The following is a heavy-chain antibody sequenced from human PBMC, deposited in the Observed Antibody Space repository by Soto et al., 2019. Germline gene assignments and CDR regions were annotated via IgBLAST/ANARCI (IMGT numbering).Heavy chain of an antibody. CDR3: ARTTNTGTDY. Sequence: GXTRVTTTQTLTXTCTFSWFSLTSNEMRVTWIRQPPVKALEWLARIDWDGEKFYMSSLRTSLTISKDSSKNQVVITMTNMDPVDTATSYCARTTNTGTDYWGQGTLGTVSS. V-gene: IGHV2-70*04. D-gene: IGHD1-1*01. CDR2: IDWDGEK. CDR1: WFSLTSNEMR. J-gene: IGHJ4*02.